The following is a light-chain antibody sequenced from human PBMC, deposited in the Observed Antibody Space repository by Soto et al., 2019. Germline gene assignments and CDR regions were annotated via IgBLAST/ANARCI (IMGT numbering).Light chain of an antibody. Sequence: QSALTQPPSASGSPGQSVTISCTGTSSDVGGYGDVSWYQQYPGTAPKLMIYNINNRSSGVPDRFSGSKSGNAASLTVSGLQDEDEADYCCSSYGGTSIDVVFGGGTQLTVL. V-gene: IGLV2-8*01. J-gene: IGLJ2*01. CDR1: SSDVGGYGD. CDR3: SSYGGTSIDVV. CDR2: NIN.